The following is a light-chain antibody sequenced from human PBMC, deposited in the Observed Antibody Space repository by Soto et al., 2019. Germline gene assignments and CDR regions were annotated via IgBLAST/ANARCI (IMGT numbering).Light chain of an antibody. CDR3: CSYGGYFWV. Sequence: QSALTQPRSVSGSPGQSVTISCTGTSSDVGGYDYVSWFQHHPGKVPKLMIYDVTKRPSGVPDRFSASKSGNTAFLTISGLQAEDEADYYCCSYGGYFWVFGGGTKLTVL. V-gene: IGLV2-11*01. CDR1: SSDVGGYDY. CDR2: DVT. J-gene: IGLJ3*02.